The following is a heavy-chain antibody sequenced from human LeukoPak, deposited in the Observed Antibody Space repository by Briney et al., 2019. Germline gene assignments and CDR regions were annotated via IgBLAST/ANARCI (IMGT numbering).Heavy chain of an antibody. Sequence: GGSLRLSCAASGFTFSSYSMNWVRQAPGKGLEWVSYISSGGRTIYYADSVKGRFTISRDNAKNSLYLQMNSLRAEDTALYYCARETSSYGYFDYWGQGTLVTVSS. J-gene: IGHJ4*02. CDR2: ISSGGRTI. V-gene: IGHV3-48*04. D-gene: IGHD5-18*01. CDR1: GFTFSSYS. CDR3: ARETSSYGYFDY.